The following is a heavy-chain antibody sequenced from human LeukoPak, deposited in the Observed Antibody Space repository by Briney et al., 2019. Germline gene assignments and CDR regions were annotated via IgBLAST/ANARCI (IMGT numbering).Heavy chain of an antibody. CDR1: GGSFSGYY. D-gene: IGHD3-22*01. V-gene: IGHV4-34*01. CDR3: ARRTYYYDSSGYYYYNWFDP. J-gene: IGHJ5*02. Sequence: PSETLSLTCAVYGGSFSGYYWSWIRQSPGKGLEWIGEINHSGSTNYNPSLKSRVTISVDTSKNQFSLKLSSVTAADTAVYYCARRTYYYDSSGYYYYNWFDPWGQGTLVTVSS. CDR2: INHSGST.